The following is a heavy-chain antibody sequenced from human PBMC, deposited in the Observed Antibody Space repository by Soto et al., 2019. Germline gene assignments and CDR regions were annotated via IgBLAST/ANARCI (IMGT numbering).Heavy chain of an antibody. CDR1: GFTFSSYS. CDR2: ISSSSSYI. J-gene: IGHJ4*02. CDR3: ARDLLWLESTDY. V-gene: IGHV3-21*01. D-gene: IGHD6-19*01. Sequence: GGSLRLSCAASGFTFSSYSMNWVRQAPGKGLEWVSSISSSSSYIYYADSVKGRFTISRDNAKNSLYLQMNSLRAEDTAVYYCARDLLWLESTDYWGQGTLVTAPQ.